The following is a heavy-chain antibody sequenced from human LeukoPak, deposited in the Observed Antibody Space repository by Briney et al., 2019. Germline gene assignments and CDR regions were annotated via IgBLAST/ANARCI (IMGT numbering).Heavy chain of an antibody. Sequence: GGSLRLSCAASGFTFSDYYMRWIRQAPGKGLEWVSYISSSGSTIYYADSVKGRFTISRDNAKNSLYLQMNSLRAEDTAVYYCATATVAGTDDFDIWGKGTMVTVSS. CDR2: ISSSGSTI. CDR1: GFTFSDYY. CDR3: ATATVAGTDDFDI. V-gene: IGHV3-11*01. D-gene: IGHD6-19*01. J-gene: IGHJ3*02.